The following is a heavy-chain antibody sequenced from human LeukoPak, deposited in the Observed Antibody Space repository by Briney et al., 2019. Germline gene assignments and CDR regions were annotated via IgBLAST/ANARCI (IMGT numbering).Heavy chain of an antibody. CDR1: GFTFSSYS. CDR3: AKDDYGVLDY. J-gene: IGHJ4*02. V-gene: IGHV3-21*04. D-gene: IGHD4-17*01. Sequence: NPGGSLRLSCAASGFTFSSYSMNWVRQAPGKGLEWVSSISSSSSYIYYADSVKGRFTISRDNSKNTLYLQMNSLRAEDTAVYYCAKDDYGVLDYWGQGTLVTVSS. CDR2: ISSSSSYI.